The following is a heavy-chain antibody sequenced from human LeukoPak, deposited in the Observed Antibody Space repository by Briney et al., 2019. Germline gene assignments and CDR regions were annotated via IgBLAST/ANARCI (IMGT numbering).Heavy chain of an antibody. CDR3: AKGLLTVVIRDWFDP. D-gene: IGHD4-23*01. CDR1: GFSFSNYG. Sequence: PGGSLRLSCVVSGFSFSNYGMHWVRQAPGKGLEWVAVISYDGSEKHYVDSVKGRFTIARDNSKNTLYLQMNSLRVEDTAVYYCAKGLLTVVIRDWFDPWGQGTLVTVSS. J-gene: IGHJ5*02. V-gene: IGHV3-30*18. CDR2: ISYDGSEK.